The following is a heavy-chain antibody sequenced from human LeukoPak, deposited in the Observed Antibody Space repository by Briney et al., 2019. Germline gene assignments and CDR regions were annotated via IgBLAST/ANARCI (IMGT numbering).Heavy chain of an antibody. D-gene: IGHD4-17*01. CDR2: ISAYNGNT. V-gene: IGHV1-18*01. CDR1: GYTFTSYG. CDR3: ARATVTNRLVY. Sequence: GASVKVSCKASGYTFTSYGISWVRQAPGQGPEWMGWISAYNGNTNYAQRLQGRVTMTTDTSTSTAYMELRSLRSDDTAVYYCARATVTNRLVYWGQGTLVTVSS. J-gene: IGHJ4*02.